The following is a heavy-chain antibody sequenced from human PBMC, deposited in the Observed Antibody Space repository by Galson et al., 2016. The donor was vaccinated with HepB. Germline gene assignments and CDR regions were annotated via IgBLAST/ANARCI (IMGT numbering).Heavy chain of an antibody. CDR1: GYSFPIHW. CDR3: ARGAAGDYHFDP. CDR2: IYPGDSDT. Sequence: QSGAEVKKPGESLKISCKGSGYSFPIHWIGWVRQMPGKGLEWMGIIYPGDSDTRYSPSFQGQVTISVDKSITTAYLQWSSLRASDTAIYFCARGAAGDYHFDPWGQGTLVTVSS. V-gene: IGHV5-51*01. J-gene: IGHJ5*02. D-gene: IGHD6-25*01.